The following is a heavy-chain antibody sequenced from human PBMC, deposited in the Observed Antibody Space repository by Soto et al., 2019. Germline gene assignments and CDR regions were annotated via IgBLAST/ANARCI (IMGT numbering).Heavy chain of an antibody. V-gene: IGHV3-21*01. CDR1: GFTFSSYS. Sequence: EVQLVESGGGLVKPGGSLRLSCAASGFTFSSYSMNWVRQAPGKGLEWVSSISSSSSYIYYADPVKGRFTISRDNAKNSLYLQMNSLRAEDTAVYYCARDLGASSGWYYYFDYWGQGNMVTVSS. CDR2: ISSSSSYI. D-gene: IGHD6-19*01. CDR3: ARDLGASSGWYYYFDY. J-gene: IGHJ4*02.